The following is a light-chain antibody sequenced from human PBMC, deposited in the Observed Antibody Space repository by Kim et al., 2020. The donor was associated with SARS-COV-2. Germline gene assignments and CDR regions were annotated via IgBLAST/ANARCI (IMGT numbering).Light chain of an antibody. CDR3: QQSYNTPPIT. CDR1: QTIHIY. V-gene: IGKV1-39*01. Sequence: DIQMTQSPSSLSASVGDRVTITCRASQTIHIYSNWYQQKPGKAPKLLIESASTLQTGVPSRFSGSGSGTAFTLTISSVQPEDFATYYCQQSYNTPPITFGQGTRLEIK. J-gene: IGKJ5*01. CDR2: SAS.